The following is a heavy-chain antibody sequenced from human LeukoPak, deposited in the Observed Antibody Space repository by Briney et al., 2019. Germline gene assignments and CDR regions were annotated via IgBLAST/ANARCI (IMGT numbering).Heavy chain of an antibody. Sequence: SETLSLTCAVYGGSFSGYYWSWIRQPPGKGLEWIGEINHSGSTNHNPSLKSRVTISVDTSKNQFSLKLSPVTAADTAVYYCARGRGYYDSSGYKGHYFDYWGQGTLVTVSS. J-gene: IGHJ4*02. CDR3: ARGRGYYDSSGYKGHYFDY. V-gene: IGHV4-34*01. CDR1: GGSFSGYY. CDR2: INHSGST. D-gene: IGHD3-22*01.